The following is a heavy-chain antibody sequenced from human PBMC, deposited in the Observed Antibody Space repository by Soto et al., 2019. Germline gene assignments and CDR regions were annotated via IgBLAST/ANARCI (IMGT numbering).Heavy chain of an antibody. CDR1: GFTFSSYS. Sequence: GGSLRLSCAASGFTFSSYSMNWVRQAPGKGLEWVSSISSSSSYIYYADSVKGRFTISRDNAKNSLYLQMNSLRAEDTAVYYCARGYIVATIGVISPFDYWGQGTLVTVSS. CDR3: ARGYIVATIGVISPFDY. J-gene: IGHJ4*02. CDR2: ISSSSSYI. V-gene: IGHV3-21*01. D-gene: IGHD5-12*01.